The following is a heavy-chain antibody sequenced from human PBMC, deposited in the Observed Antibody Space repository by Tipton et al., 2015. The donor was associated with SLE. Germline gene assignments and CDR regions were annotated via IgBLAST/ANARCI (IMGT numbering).Heavy chain of an antibody. CDR3: ARGSCSGGVCYIDY. CDR2: IYFSGSA. J-gene: IGHJ4*02. D-gene: IGHD2-8*02. Sequence: TLSLTCTVSGGSISNYYWSWIRQPPGKGLEWIGYIYFSGSANYNPSLRSRVTISLDTSKNQFSLELSSVTAADTAVYYCARGSCSGGVCYIDYWGQGTLVTVSS. CDR1: GGSISNYY. V-gene: IGHV4-59*01.